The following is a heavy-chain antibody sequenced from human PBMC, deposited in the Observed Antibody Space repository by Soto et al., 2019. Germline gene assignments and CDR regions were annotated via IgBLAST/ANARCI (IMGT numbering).Heavy chain of an antibody. CDR2: INPNSGGT. J-gene: IGHJ6*02. V-gene: IGHV1-2*04. D-gene: IGHD3-3*01. Sequence: GASVKVSCKASGYTFTGYYIHWVRQAPGHGLEWMGWINPNSGGTMYAQNFQGWVTMTRATSISTAYMELRSLRPDDTAVYYCARATYDFWSGYWNHGMDVWGQGTTVTVSS. CDR1: GYTFTGYY. CDR3: ARATYDFWSGYWNHGMDV.